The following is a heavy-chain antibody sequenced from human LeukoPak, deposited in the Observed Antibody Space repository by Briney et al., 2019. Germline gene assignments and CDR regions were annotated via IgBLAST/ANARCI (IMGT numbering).Heavy chain of an antibody. CDR2: VTGSDDRI. CDR1: GFTFSNYA. V-gene: IGHV3-23*01. D-gene: IGHD3-22*01. CDR3: AKGPQLNSGYHPEY. J-gene: IGHJ4*02. Sequence: GGSLRLSCAASGFTFSNYALTWVRQAPGKGLEWVSTVTGSDDRIYYADSVKGHFPISRDSSKSTLHLELNSLRAEDSAIYYCAKGPQLNSGYHPEYWGQGTLVTVSS.